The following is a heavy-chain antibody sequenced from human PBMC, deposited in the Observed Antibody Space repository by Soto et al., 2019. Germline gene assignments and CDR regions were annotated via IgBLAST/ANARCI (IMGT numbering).Heavy chain of an antibody. Sequence: QVQLQESGPGLVKPSETLSLTCTVSGGSISTYSWCWIPQPARQGLEWIGRIYTSGSTNYNPSIKRRVTMSVDTSNNQFALKLSSVTAADTAVYYCARDLYSSSSSLWGQGTLVTVSS. CDR2: IYTSGST. V-gene: IGHV4-4*07. CDR3: ARDLYSSSSSL. CDR1: GGSISTYS. J-gene: IGHJ4*02. D-gene: IGHD6-6*01.